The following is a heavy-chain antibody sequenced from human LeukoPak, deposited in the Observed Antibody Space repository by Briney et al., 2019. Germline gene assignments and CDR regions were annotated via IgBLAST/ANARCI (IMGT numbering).Heavy chain of an antibody. V-gene: IGHV1-18*01. CDR2: ISAYNGNT. J-gene: IGHJ4*02. Sequence: ASVKVSCKASGYTFTSYGISWVRQAPGQGLEWMGWISAYNGNTNYAQKLQGRVTMTTDTSTSTAYMELRSLRSDDTAVYYCARGRPDGYSSSWYRPAPSDYWGQGTLATVSS. CDR3: ARGRPDGYSSSWYRPAPSDY. CDR1: GYTFTSYG. D-gene: IGHD6-13*01.